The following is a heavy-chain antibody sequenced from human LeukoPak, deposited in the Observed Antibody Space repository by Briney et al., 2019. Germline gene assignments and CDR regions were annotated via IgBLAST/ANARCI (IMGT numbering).Heavy chain of an antibody. CDR3: TSPPLLRFLEWLPYYFDY. Sequence: GGSLRLSCTASGFTFGDYAMSWVRQAPGKGLEWVGFIRSKAYGGTTEYAASVKGRFTISRDDSKSIAYLQMNSLKTEDTAVYYCTSPPLLRFLEWLPYYFDYWGQGTLVTVSS. J-gene: IGHJ4*02. D-gene: IGHD3-3*01. CDR1: GFTFGDYA. CDR2: IRSKAYGGTT. V-gene: IGHV3-49*04.